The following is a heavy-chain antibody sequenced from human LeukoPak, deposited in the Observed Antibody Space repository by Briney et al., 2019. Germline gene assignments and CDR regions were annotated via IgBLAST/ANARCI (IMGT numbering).Heavy chain of an antibody. V-gene: IGHV4-4*07. D-gene: IGHD5-18*01. CDR2: ISSSGST. CDR1: GGSISSYY. Sequence: PSETLSLTCIVSGGSISSYYWSWIRQPAGKGLGWIGRISSSGSTNYNPSLKSRVTLSVGTSKNQFSLNLSSVTAADTAVYYCARDRGYSYGYGYYFDFWGQGTLVTVSS. J-gene: IGHJ4*02. CDR3: ARDRGYSYGYGYYFDF.